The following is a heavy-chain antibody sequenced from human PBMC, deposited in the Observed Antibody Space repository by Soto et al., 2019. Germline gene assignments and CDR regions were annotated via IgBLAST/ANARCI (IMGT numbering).Heavy chain of an antibody. CDR3: ARDRSNYDFWSGYESYFDY. Sequence: EVQLVESGGGLVQPGGSLRLSCAASGFTFSSYSMNWVRQAPGKGLEWVSYISSSSSTIYYADSVKGRFTISRDNAKNSLYLQMNSLRDEDTAVYYCARDRSNYDFWSGYESYFDYWGQGTLVTVSS. J-gene: IGHJ4*02. D-gene: IGHD3-3*01. CDR1: GFTFSSYS. V-gene: IGHV3-48*02. CDR2: ISSSSSTI.